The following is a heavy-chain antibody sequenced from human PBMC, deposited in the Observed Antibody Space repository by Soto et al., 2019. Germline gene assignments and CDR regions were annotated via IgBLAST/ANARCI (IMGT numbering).Heavy chain of an antibody. CDR1: GYSFTSYW. CDR2: IYPGDSDT. V-gene: IGHV5-51*01. J-gene: IGHJ6*02. D-gene: IGHD6-13*01. Sequence: LKISCKGSGYSFTSYWIGWVRQMPGKGLEWMGIIYPGDSDTRYSPSFQGQVTISADKSISTAYLQWSSLKASDTAMYYCARHGSSWDYYYYGMDVWGQGTTVTVSS. CDR3: ARHGSSWDYYYYGMDV.